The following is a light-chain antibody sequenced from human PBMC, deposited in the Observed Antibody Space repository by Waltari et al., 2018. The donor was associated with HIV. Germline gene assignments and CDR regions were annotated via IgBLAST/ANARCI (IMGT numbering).Light chain of an antibody. CDR2: RND. V-gene: IGLV1-47*01. Sequence: QSVLTQPPSASGTPGQRVSISCSGSSSNIGSNYVYWYLQLPGTAPKLLMYRNDEWPSVVPDRFSGSKSGTSASLAISGLRSEDEADYYWAAWDDSLSAWVFGGGTKLTVL. CDR1: SSNIGSNY. J-gene: IGLJ3*02. CDR3: AAWDDSLSAWV.